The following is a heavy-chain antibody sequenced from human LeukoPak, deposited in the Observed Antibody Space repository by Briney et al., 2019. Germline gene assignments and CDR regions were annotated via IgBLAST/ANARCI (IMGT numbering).Heavy chain of an antibody. D-gene: IGHD3-16*01. CDR2: TYYRSKWYN. V-gene: IGHV6-1*01. Sequence: SQTLSLTCAISGDSVSSNSAAWNWIRQSPSRGLEWLGRTYYRSKWYNDYAVSVKSRITINPDTSKNQFSLQLNSVTPEDTAVYYCAKGSKAVLITRDHYMDVWGKGTTVTISS. CDR3: AKGSKAVLITRDHYMDV. J-gene: IGHJ6*03. CDR1: GDSVSSNSAA.